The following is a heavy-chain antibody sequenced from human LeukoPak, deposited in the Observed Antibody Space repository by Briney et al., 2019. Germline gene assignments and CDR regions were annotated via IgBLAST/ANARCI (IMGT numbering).Heavy chain of an antibody. CDR2: MNPNSGNT. CDR3: ARGGDSSGWDDI. J-gene: IGHJ3*02. D-gene: IGHD3-22*01. Sequence: ASVKVSCKASGYTFTSYDINWVRQATGQGLEWMGWMNPNSGNTGYAQKFQGRVTITADKSTSTAYMELSSLRSEDTAVYYCARGGDSSGWDDIWGQGTMVTVSS. CDR1: GYTFTSYD. V-gene: IGHV1-8*03.